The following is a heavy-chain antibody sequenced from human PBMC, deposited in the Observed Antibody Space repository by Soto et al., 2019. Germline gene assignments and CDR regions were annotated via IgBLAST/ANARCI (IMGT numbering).Heavy chain of an antibody. Sequence: QVQLQESGPGLVKPSQTLSLTCTVSGGSVSKYYWSWIRQPPGKGLESIGYIFYTGSTNYNPSLKSRVTMSIDASENQVSLELRSVTAADTAVYYCARHPSASGDAFDIWGRGTMVAVSS. CDR1: GGSVSKYY. V-gene: IGHV4-59*08. CDR2: IFYTGST. J-gene: IGHJ3*02. CDR3: ARHPSASGDAFDI. D-gene: IGHD6-13*01.